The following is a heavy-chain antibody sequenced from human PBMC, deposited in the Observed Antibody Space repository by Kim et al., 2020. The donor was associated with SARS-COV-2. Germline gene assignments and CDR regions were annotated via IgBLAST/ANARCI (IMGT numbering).Heavy chain of an antibody. Sequence: SETLSLTCTVSGGSISSGGYYWSWIRQHPGKGLEWIGYIYYSGSTYYNPSLKSRVTISVDTSKNQFSLKLSSVTAADTAVYYCARDLNWPGNAFDIWGQGTMVTVSS. CDR1: GGSISSGGYY. D-gene: IGHD3-9*01. V-gene: IGHV4-31*03. J-gene: IGHJ3*02. CDR3: ARDLNWPGNAFDI. CDR2: IYYSGST.